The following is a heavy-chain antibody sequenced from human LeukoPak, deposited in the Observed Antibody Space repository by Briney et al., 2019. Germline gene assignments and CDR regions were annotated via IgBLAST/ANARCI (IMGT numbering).Heavy chain of an antibody. CDR3: ARDLAVAGARYFDY. Sequence: GGSLRLSCEASGFTFSSYGMSWVRQAPGKGLEWVSGISGSGGTTYYGDSVQGRFTISRDNSKNTLFLHTSSLRAEDTAVYYCARDLAVAGARYFDYWGQGTLVTVSS. J-gene: IGHJ4*02. CDR2: ISGSGGTT. V-gene: IGHV3-23*01. D-gene: IGHD6-19*01. CDR1: GFTFSSYG.